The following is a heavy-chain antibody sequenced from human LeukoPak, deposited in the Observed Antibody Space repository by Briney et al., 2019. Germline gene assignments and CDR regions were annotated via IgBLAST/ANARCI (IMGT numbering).Heavy chain of an antibody. V-gene: IGHV3-21*01. CDR3: AKGGGYEAQYYYYYLDV. D-gene: IGHD5-12*01. J-gene: IGHJ6*03. Sequence: GGSLRLSCAASGFTFSSYNMNWVRQAPGKGLEWVSSITSSSSYIYYADSVKGRFTISRDNAKNTLYLQMKSLRAEDTAVYYCAKGGGYEAQYYYYYLDVWGKGTTVTISS. CDR1: GFTFSSYN. CDR2: ITSSSSYI.